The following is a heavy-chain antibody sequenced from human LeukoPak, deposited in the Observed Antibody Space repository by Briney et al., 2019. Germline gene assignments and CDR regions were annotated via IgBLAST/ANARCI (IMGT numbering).Heavy chain of an antibody. CDR1: GFTFSSYE. D-gene: IGHD3-10*01. V-gene: IGHV3-21*01. Sequence: PGGSLRLSCAASGFTFSSYEMNWVRQAPGKGLEWVSFISSTSSYIYYADSVKGRFTISRDNAKNSLYLEMNSLRAEDTAVYYCARDKSYASGSSYWGQGTLVTVSS. CDR2: ISSTSSYI. J-gene: IGHJ4*02. CDR3: ARDKSYASGSSY.